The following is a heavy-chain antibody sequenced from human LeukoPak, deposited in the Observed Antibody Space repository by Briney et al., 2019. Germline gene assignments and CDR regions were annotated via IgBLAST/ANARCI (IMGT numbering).Heavy chain of an antibody. CDR1: GESFSGYF. D-gene: IGHD3-16*02. CDR2: INHSGSTS. V-gene: IGHV4-34*01. Sequence: PSETLSLTCAVYGESFSGYFWNWIRQPPGKGLEWIGEINHSGSTSNHNPSLKSRVTMSVDTSKNQFSLKLSSVTAADTAVYYCARVGDYVWGSYRDDYWGQGTLVTVSS. J-gene: IGHJ4*02. CDR3: ARVGDYVWGSYRDDY.